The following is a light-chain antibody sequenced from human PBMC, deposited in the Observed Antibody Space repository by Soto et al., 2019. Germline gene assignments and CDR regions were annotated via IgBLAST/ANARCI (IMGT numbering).Light chain of an antibody. Sequence: QTVVTQEPSLTVSPGGTVXXXXXXXXXXAXSGYYPNWYQQKPGQTPRALIYSTSNKHSWTPARFSGSLLGGKAALTLSGVQPEDEAEYYCLLYXXGAQLVFGGGTKLTAL. CDR1: XXXAXSGYY. V-gene: IGLV7-43*01. CDR2: STS. J-gene: IGLJ2*01. CDR3: LLYXXGAQLV.